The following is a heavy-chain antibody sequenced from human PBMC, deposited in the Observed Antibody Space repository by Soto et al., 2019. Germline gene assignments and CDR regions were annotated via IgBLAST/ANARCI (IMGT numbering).Heavy chain of an antibody. V-gene: IGHV1-69*06. CDR3: ARAFNYDSSGYFEYYFDY. Sequence: SVKVSCKASGGTFSSYATSWVRQAPGQGLEWMGGIIPIFGTANYAQKFQGRVTITADKSTSTAYMELSSLRSEDTAVYYCARAFNYDSSGYFEYYFDYWGQGTLVTVSS. D-gene: IGHD3-22*01. J-gene: IGHJ4*02. CDR1: GGTFSSYA. CDR2: IIPIFGTA.